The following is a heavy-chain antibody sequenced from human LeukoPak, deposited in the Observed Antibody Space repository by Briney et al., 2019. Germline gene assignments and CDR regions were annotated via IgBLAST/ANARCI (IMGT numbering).Heavy chain of an antibody. D-gene: IGHD6-19*01. CDR2: IYSSGRT. Sequence: SETLSLTCNVSGGSISSGNYYWSWIRQPAGKGLEWIGRIYSSGRTNYNPSLKSRVTISVDTSKNQFSLNLNSVTAADTAVYYCARDTHTSDWTKFDYWGQGTSVTVSS. CDR3: ARDTHTSDWTKFDY. J-gene: IGHJ4*02. CDR1: GGSISSGNYY. V-gene: IGHV4-61*02.